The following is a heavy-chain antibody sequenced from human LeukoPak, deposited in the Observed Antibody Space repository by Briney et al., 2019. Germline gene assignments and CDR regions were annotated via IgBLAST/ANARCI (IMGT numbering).Heavy chain of an antibody. CDR2: IKQDGSEK. D-gene: IGHD3-3*01. CDR3: AKPITISGATDAFDI. Sequence: GGSLRLSCVASGFTFNSYWMNWVRQAPGKGLEWVANIKQDGSEKYYVDSVKGQFTISRDNAKNSLYLQMNSLRAEDTAVYYCAKPITISGATDAFDIWGQGTMVTASS. V-gene: IGHV3-7*01. J-gene: IGHJ3*02. CDR1: GFTFNSYW.